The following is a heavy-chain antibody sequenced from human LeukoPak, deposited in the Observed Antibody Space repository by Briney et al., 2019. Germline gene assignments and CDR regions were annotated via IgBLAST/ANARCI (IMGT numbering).Heavy chain of an antibody. D-gene: IGHD6-25*01. CDR1: GGSISSRGYC. J-gene: IGHJ5*02. CDR3: ARGTGGAAAADFVP. V-gene: IGHV4-31*03. CDR2: IYYSGTT. Sequence: SETLSLTCSVSGGSISSRGYCWSWIRPHTGKGLEWLGFIYYSGTTYYNPSLKIRATISVDTSKNHLSLTLISVTDPDTAMYYCARGTGGAAAADFVPWGQGTLVTVSS.